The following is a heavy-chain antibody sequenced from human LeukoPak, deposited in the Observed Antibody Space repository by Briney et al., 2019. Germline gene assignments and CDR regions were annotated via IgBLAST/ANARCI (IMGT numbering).Heavy chain of an antibody. J-gene: IGHJ4*02. CDR2: IYYTGST. V-gene: IGHV4-59*08. CDR3: ARVANNGYYFFDY. Sequence: SETLPLTCTVSGGSISSYYWSWIRQPPGKGLEWIGYIYYTGSTNYNPSLKNRVTISVDTSKNQFSLRLSSVTAADTAVYYCARVANNGYYFFDYWGQGTLVTVSS. CDR1: GGSISSYY. D-gene: IGHD3-22*01.